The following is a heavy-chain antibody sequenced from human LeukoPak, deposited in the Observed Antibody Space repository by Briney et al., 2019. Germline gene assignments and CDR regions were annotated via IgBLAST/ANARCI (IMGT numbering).Heavy chain of an antibody. CDR2: ISYDGSNK. CDR3: ASGSPFSYYYYGMDV. CDR1: GFTFSSYA. J-gene: IGHJ6*02. Sequence: RTGGSLRLSCAASGFTFSSYAMHWVRQAPGKGLEWVAVISYDGSNKYYADSVKGRFTISRDNSKNTLYLQMNSLRAEDTAVYYCASGSPFSYYYYGMDVWGQGTTVTVSS. V-gene: IGHV3-30-3*01.